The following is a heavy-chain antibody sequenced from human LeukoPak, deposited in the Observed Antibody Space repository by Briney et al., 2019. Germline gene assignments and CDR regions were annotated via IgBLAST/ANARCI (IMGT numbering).Heavy chain of an antibody. D-gene: IGHD3-9*01. V-gene: IGHV4-34*01. CDR3: ARTRRYFDWLPYGEYFQH. J-gene: IGHJ1*01. Sequence: SETLSLTCAVSGGSLSGYYWTWIRQPPGKGLEWIGEINHSGSTNYNPSLKSRVTISVDTSKNQFSLKLSSVTAADTAVYYCARTRRYFDWLPYGEYFQHWGQGTLVTVSS. CDR1: GGSLSGYY. CDR2: INHSGST.